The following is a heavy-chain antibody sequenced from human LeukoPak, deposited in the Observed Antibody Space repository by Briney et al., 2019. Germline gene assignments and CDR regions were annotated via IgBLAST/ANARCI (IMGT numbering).Heavy chain of an antibody. CDR2: INPNSGGT. V-gene: IGHV1-2*02. CDR3: ARDNSTTGTTYLDY. Sequence: GASVKVSCKASGYTFTGYYMHWVRQAPGQGLEWMGWINPNSGGTNYAQKFQGRVTMTRDTSISTAYMELSRLRSDDTAVYYCARDNSTTGTTYLDYWGQGTLVTVSS. CDR1: GYTFTGYY. D-gene: IGHD1-1*01. J-gene: IGHJ4*02.